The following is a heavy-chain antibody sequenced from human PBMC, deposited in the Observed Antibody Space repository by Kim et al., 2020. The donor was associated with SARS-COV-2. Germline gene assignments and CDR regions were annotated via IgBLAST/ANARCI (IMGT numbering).Heavy chain of an antibody. CDR2: IYNSGST. CDR3: AGEYDSMYYFDY. D-gene: IGHD3-22*01. Sequence: SETLSLTCAVSGGSISSSNWWSWVRQPPGKGLEWIGEIYNSGSTNYNPSLKSRVTISIDKSKNQFSLKLSSVTAADTAVYYCAGEYDSMYYFDYWGQGTLVTVSP. V-gene: IGHV4-4*02. CDR1: GGSISSSNW. J-gene: IGHJ4*02.